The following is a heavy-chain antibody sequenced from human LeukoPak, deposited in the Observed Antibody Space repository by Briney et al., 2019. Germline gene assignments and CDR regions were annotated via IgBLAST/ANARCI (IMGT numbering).Heavy chain of an antibody. Sequence: SETLSLTCAVSGGSISSTNWWSWVRQPPGNGLEWIGEIYHSGSTNYNPSLKSRVTISVDKSKNEFFLKLTSVTAADTAVYFCARGGSGSYVVDPWGQGTLVIVSS. CDR3: ARGGSGSYVVDP. J-gene: IGHJ5*02. CDR2: IYHSGST. CDR1: GGSISSTNW. V-gene: IGHV4-4*02. D-gene: IGHD3-10*01.